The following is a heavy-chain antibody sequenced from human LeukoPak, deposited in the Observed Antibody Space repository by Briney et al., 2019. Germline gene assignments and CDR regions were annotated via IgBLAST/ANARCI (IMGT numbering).Heavy chain of an antibody. D-gene: IGHD6-13*01. CDR1: GYTFTGYY. CDR3: ARVEQLVVGNLDY. Sequence: GASVKVSCKASGYTFTGYYMHWLRQPPGQGLEWMGWINPNSGGTNHAQKFQGRVTMTRDTSISTAYMELSRLRSDDTAVYYCARVEQLVVGNLDYWGQGTLVTVSS. J-gene: IGHJ4*02. V-gene: IGHV1-2*02. CDR2: INPNSGGT.